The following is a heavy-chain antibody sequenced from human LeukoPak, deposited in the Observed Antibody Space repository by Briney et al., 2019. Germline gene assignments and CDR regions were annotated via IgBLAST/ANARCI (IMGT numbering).Heavy chain of an antibody. D-gene: IGHD4-17*01. CDR1: GGSISSGGYY. V-gene: IGHV4-31*03. CDR2: IYYSGST. Sequence: SQTLSLTCTVSGGSISSGGYYWSWIRQHPGKGLEWIGYIYYSGSTYYNPSLKSRVSISVDTSKKQFSLRLNSVTAAATAVYYCAREPDRGDYGLDVWGQGTMVTVSS. CDR3: AREPDRGDYGLDV. J-gene: IGHJ3*01.